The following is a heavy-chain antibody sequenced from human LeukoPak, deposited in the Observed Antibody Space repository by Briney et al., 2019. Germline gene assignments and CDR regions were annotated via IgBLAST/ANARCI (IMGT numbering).Heavy chain of an antibody. V-gene: IGHV3-30-3*01. CDR1: GFTFSSYA. D-gene: IGHD3-10*01. CDR2: ISYDGSNK. J-gene: IGHJ1*01. Sequence: GGSLRLSCAASGFTFSSYAMHWVRQAPGKGLEWVAVISYDGSNKYYADSVKGRFTISRDNSKNTLYLQMNSLRAEDTAVYYCARDLVDYYGSGSYYLWGQGTLVTFSS. CDR3: ARDLVDYYGSGSYYL.